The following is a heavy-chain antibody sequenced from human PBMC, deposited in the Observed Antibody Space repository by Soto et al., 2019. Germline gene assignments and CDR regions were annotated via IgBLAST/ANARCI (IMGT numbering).Heavy chain of an antibody. J-gene: IGHJ4*02. CDR1: GGTFSSYT. CDR2: IIPILGIA. Sequence: GASVKVSCKASGGTFSSYTISWVRQAPGQGLEWMGRIIPILGIANYAQKFQGRVTITADKSTSTAYMELSSLRSEDTAVYYCAGRGYSGYDPYYFDYWGQGTLVTVSS. D-gene: IGHD5-12*01. CDR3: AGRGYSGYDPYYFDY. V-gene: IGHV1-69*02.